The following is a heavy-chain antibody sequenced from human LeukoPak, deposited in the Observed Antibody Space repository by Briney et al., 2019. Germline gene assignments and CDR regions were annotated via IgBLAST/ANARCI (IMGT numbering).Heavy chain of an antibody. Sequence: GGSLRFSCAAPGFTFNTNGRRWVRQAPGKGLEWVAIIWYDGSNKYYADSVKGRFTISRDNSKNTLYLQMNSLSAEDTAVYYCARARGSSWYHDYWGQGTLVTVSS. CDR3: ARARGSSWYHDY. J-gene: IGHJ4*02. CDR1: GFTFNTNG. CDR2: IWYDGSNK. V-gene: IGHV3-33*01. D-gene: IGHD6-13*01.